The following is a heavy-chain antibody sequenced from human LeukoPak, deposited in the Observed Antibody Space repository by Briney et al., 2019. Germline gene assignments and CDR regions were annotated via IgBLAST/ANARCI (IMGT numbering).Heavy chain of an antibody. CDR1: GITFSSYG. D-gene: IGHD3-22*01. J-gene: IGHJ6*03. V-gene: IGHV3-23*01. Sequence: GGSLRLSCAASGITFSSYGMSWVRQAPGKGLEWVSSISSTGGTTYYADSVKGRFTISRDNSKNTLYLQMNSLRAEDTAVYYCAKTPTYYYDSRGPGATYYYYYMDVWGKGTTVTISS. CDR2: ISSTGGTT. CDR3: AKTPTYYYDSRGPGATYYYYYMDV.